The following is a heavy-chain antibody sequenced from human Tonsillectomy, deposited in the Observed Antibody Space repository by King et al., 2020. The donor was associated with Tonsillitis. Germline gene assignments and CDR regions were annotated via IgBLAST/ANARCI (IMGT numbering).Heavy chain of an antibody. CDR1: GYTISSGYY. D-gene: IGHD3-22*01. Sequence: VQLQESGPGLVKPSETLSLTCAVSGYTISSGYYWGWIRQPPGKGLEWIGSIYHSGSTYYNPSLKSRVTISVDTSKNQFSLKLSSVTAADTAVYYCAREPYYYDSSGYWNWFDPWGQGTLVTVSS. CDR2: IYHSGST. J-gene: IGHJ5*02. CDR3: AREPYYYDSSGYWNWFDP. V-gene: IGHV4-38-2*02.